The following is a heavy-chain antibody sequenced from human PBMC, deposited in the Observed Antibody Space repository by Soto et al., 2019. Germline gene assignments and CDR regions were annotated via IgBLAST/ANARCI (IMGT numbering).Heavy chain of an antibody. V-gene: IGHV1-3*01. D-gene: IGHD6-19*01. J-gene: IGHJ5*02. CDR2: INVGNGNT. CDR1: GYTSISYS. Sequence: ASVKVSCKASGYTSISYSMHWVRQATGQRLEWMGWINVGNGNTKYSQNFQGRVTINQDTSASTAYMELSSLTSEDTAVYYCAREKWGSGSRWLDPWGQGTLVTVSS. CDR3: AREKWGSGSRWLDP.